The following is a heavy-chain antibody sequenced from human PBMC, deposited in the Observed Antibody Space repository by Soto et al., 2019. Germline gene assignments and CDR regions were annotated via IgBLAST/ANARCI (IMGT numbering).Heavy chain of an antibody. CDR1: GFTFSSYA. CDR3: AKGGDCSSTSCYATLFYYYYYMDV. V-gene: IGHV3-23*01. D-gene: IGHD2-2*01. CDR2: ISGSGGST. J-gene: IGHJ6*03. Sequence: EVQLLESGGGLVQPGGSLRLSCAASGFTFSSYAMSWVRQAPGKGLEWVSAISGSGGSTYYADSVEGRFTISRDNSKNTVYRQMNSLRAEDTAVYYCAKGGDCSSTSCYATLFYYYYYMDVWGKGTTVTVSS.